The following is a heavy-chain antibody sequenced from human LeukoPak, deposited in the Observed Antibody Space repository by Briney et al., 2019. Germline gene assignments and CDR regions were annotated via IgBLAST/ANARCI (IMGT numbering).Heavy chain of an antibody. D-gene: IGHD5-18*01. CDR2: INPNSGGT. J-gene: IGHJ4*02. CDR3: ARFGVDTAMVKVY. Sequence: GASVKVSCKASGYTFTGYYMHWVRQAPGQGLEWMGWINPNSGGTNYAQKFQGRVTMTRDTSISTAYMELSSLRSEDTAVYYCARFGVDTAMVKVYWGQGTLVTVSS. V-gene: IGHV1-2*02. CDR1: GYTFTGYY.